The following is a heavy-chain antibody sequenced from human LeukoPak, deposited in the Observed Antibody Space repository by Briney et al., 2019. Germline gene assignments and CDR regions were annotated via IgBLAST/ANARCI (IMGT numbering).Heavy chain of an antibody. CDR3: ARGPERAWSGLFFSYGMDV. Sequence: ASVKVSCKASGYTFTGYYMHWVRQAPGQGLEWMGWINPNSGGTNYAQKFQGRVTMTRDTSISTAYMELSRLRSDDTAVYYCARGPERAWSGLFFSYGMDVWGQGTTVTVPS. J-gene: IGHJ6*02. CDR1: GYTFTGYY. CDR2: INPNSGGT. D-gene: IGHD3-3*01. V-gene: IGHV1-2*02.